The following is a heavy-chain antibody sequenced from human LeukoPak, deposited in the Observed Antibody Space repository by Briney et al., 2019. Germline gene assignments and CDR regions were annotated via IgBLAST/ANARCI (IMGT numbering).Heavy chain of an antibody. CDR1: GVSFSGYY. D-gene: IGHD3-16*01. CDR3: ARDRNRSFTFYYYYYMDV. CDR2: INHSGST. Sequence: SETLSLTCAVYGVSFSGYYWSWIRQPPGKGLEWIGEINHSGSTNYNPSLKSRVTISVDTSKNQFSLKLSSVTAADTAVYYCARDRNRSFTFYYYYYMDVWGKGTTVTVSS. V-gene: IGHV4-34*01. J-gene: IGHJ6*03.